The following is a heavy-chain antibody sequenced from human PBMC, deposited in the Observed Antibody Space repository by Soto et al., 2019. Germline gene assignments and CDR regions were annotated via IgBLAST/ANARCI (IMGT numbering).Heavy chain of an antibody. CDR1: GGTFSSYA. J-gene: IGHJ3*02. D-gene: IGHD3-3*01. CDR3: ASPWYYDFWSGYREDAFDI. Sequence: ASVKVSCKASGGTFSSYAISWVRQAPGQGLEWMGGIIPIFGTANYAQKFQGRVTITADKSTSTAYMELSSLRSEDTAVYYCASPWYYDFWSGYREDAFDIWGQGTMVTVSS. CDR2: IIPIFGTA. V-gene: IGHV1-69*06.